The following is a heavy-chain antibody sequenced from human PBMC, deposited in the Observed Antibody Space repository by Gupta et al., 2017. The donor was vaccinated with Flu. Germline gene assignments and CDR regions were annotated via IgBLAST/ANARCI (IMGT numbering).Heavy chain of an antibody. D-gene: IGHD2-15*01. CDR1: GFTFSSYA. CDR2: ISGSGGST. Sequence: EVQLLESGGGLVQPGGSLRLSCAASGFTFSSYAMSWVRQAPGKGLEWVSAISGSGGSTYYADSVKGRFTISRDNSKNTLYLQMNSLRAEDTAVYYCAKGGEDIVVVVAAYYFDYWGQGTLVTVSS. V-gene: IGHV3-23*01. J-gene: IGHJ4*02. CDR3: AKGGEDIVVVVAAYYFDY.